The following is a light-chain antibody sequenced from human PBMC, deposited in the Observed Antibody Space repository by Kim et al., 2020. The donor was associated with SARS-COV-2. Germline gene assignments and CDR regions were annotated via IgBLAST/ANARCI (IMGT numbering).Light chain of an antibody. CDR3: QQYNNWLT. J-gene: IGKJ3*01. CDR1: QSVSSN. CDR2: GAS. Sequence: SGSPRERAALSGRASQSVSSNVAWYQQKPGQAPRRLIYGASTRATGIPARFSGSGSGTEFTLTISSLQSEDFAVYYCQQYNNWLTFGPGTKVDIK. V-gene: IGKV3-15*01.